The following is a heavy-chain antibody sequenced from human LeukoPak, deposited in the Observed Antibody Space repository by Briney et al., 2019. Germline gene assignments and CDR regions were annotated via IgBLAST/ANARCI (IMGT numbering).Heavy chain of an antibody. D-gene: IGHD2/OR15-2a*01. CDR1: GGSIDSTNY. CDR3: PRENRPFCPFAF. V-gene: IGHV4-4*02. CDR2: IAHDGTR. Sequence: GTLSLTCGVSGGSIDSTNYWSWVRQAPGKGLEWIGEIAHDGTRNYNPSLRSRVAMSFDRANNYFSLSLTAVTAADTALYYCPRENRPFCPFAFWGQGVMVTVSS. J-gene: IGHJ4*02.